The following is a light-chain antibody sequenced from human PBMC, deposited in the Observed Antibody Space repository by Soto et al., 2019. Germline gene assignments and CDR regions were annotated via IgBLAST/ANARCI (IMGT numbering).Light chain of an antibody. CDR3: QQYKNGPALP. Sequence: SPMDRSPSSIYASLGYSVTIPCTASQSISSWLAWYQQKPGKAPKLLIYKASSLESGVPSRFSGSGSGTEFTLTISSLQSEDFAVYYCQQYKNGPALPVGGVTKVDI. J-gene: IGKJ4*01. CDR1: QSISSW. CDR2: KAS. V-gene: IGKV1-5*03.